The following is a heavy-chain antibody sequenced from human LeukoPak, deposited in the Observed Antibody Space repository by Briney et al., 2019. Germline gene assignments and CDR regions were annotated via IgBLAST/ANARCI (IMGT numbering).Heavy chain of an antibody. Sequence: GASVKVSCKASGYTFTSYYMQWVRQAPGQGLEWMGRLNPNSGGTDYARKFQGRVTMTRDTSISTAYMELSRLRSDDTAVYYCARDRVGGSYSDWYNYYGLDVWGQGTTVTVSS. CDR1: GYTFTSYY. CDR3: ARDRVGGSYSDWYNYYGLDV. D-gene: IGHD1-26*01. CDR2: LNPNSGGT. J-gene: IGHJ6*02. V-gene: IGHV1-2*06.